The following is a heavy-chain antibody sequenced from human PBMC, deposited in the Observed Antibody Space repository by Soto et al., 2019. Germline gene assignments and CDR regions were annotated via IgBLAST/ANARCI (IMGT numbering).Heavy chain of an antibody. Sequence: EVQLVESGGGLVQPGGSLRLSCAASGFTFSSYSMNWVRQAPGKGLEWVSYISSSSSTIYYADSVKRRVTISRDNAKNSLYLQMNSLRDDDTAVYYYARDADYYDSSGYYNGVYWGQGTLVTVSS. J-gene: IGHJ4*02. CDR3: ARDADYYDSSGYYNGVY. CDR1: GFTFSSYS. CDR2: ISSSSSTI. V-gene: IGHV3-48*02. D-gene: IGHD3-22*01.